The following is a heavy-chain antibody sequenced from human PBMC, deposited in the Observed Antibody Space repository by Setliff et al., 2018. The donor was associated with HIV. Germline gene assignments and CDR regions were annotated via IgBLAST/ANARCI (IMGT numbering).Heavy chain of an antibody. D-gene: IGHD3-10*01. CDR3: ARDRYAGEIDY. CDR1: GGSINSGHYY. J-gene: IGHJ4*02. V-gene: IGHV4-31*03. Sequence: PSETLSLTCSVSGGSINSGHYYWSWIRHHPGKGLEWIGYIYYTGSTYFNPSLKSRVTLSIDTSKNQFSLKLSSVTAADTAVYYWARDRYAGEIDYWGQGTLVTVSS. CDR2: IYYTGST.